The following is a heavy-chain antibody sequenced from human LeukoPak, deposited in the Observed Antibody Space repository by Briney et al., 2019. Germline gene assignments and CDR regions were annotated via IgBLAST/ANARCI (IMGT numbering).Heavy chain of an antibody. Sequence: GGSLRLSCAASGFTFSGSAMHWVRQASGKGLEWVGRIRSKANSYATAYAASVKGRFTISRDDSKNTAYLQMNSLKTEDTAVYYCTRAPPIVGDYLGYFDYWGQGTLVTVSS. CDR2: IRSKANSYAT. CDR3: TRAPPIVGDYLGYFDY. V-gene: IGHV3-73*01. D-gene: IGHD1-26*01. CDR1: GFTFSGSA. J-gene: IGHJ4*02.